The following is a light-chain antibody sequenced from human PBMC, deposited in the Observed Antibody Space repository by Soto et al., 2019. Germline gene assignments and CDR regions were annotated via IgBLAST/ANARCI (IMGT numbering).Light chain of an antibody. CDR3: QQYGSSPRT. J-gene: IGKJ1*01. CDR2: GAS. CDR1: RSVSSNY. V-gene: IGKV3-20*01. Sequence: EIVLTQSPGTLSLSPGERASLSCRASRSVSSNYLAWYQQKAGQTPRLLIYGASIRATGIADRFSGSGSGTDFSLTISRLEPEDSAVYYCQQYGSSPRTFGQGTKVDIK.